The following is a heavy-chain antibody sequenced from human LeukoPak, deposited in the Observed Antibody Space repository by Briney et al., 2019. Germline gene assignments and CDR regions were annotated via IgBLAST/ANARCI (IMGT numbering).Heavy chain of an antibody. Sequence: SETLSLTCTVSGGSISSGNYYWSWIRQPAGKGLEWIGRIYTTESTNYNPSLKSRVTISLDTSKNQFSLKLSSVTAADTAVYYSAATTGMITYDYWGQGPLVPVSS. D-gene: IGHD3-16*01. J-gene: IGHJ4*02. CDR1: GGSISSGNYY. CDR3: AATTGMITYDY. CDR2: IYTTEST. V-gene: IGHV4-61*02.